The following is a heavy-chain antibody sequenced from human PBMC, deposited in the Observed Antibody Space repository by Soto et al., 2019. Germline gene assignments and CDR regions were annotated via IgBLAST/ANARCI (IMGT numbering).Heavy chain of an antibody. V-gene: IGHV4-59*01. CDR1: GGSISSYY. D-gene: IGHD3-22*01. J-gene: IGHJ4*02. Sequence: PSETLSLTCTVSGGSISSYYWSWIRQPPGKGLEWIGYIYCSGSTNYNPSLKSRVTISVDTSKNQFSLKLSSVTAADTAVYYCARIADSSGYYLDYWGQGTLVTVSS. CDR3: ARIADSSGYYLDY. CDR2: IYCSGST.